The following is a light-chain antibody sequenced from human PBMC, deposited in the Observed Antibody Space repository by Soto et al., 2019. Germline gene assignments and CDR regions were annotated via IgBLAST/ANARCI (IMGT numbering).Light chain of an antibody. CDR3: QKYDSAPWT. CDR1: QGIGNS. J-gene: IGKJ1*01. V-gene: IGKV1-27*01. CDR2: TAS. Sequence: DIQMTQSPSSLSASVGDRVTITCRASQGIGNSLAWYQQKPWRVPNLLMYTASTLLSGVPSRFSGSGSGTDFTLTISSLQPEDVATYYCQKYDSAPWTFGQVTKVDIK.